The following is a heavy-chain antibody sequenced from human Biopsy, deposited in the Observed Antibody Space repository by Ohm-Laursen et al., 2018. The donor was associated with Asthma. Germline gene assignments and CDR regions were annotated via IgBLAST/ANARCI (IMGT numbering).Heavy chain of an antibody. J-gene: IGHJ4*02. CDR1: GVSIRSYY. CDR2: IHYSGST. D-gene: IGHD2-15*01. V-gene: IGHV4-59*01. CDR3: AGFCSGGNCPDH. Sequence: SETLSLTWTVSGVSIRSYYWTWIRQPPGKGLEWIGNIHYSGSTYSNPSLKSRVTISVDTSKKQISLRLSSVIAADTAVYYCAGFCSGGNCPDHWGQGTLLTVSS.